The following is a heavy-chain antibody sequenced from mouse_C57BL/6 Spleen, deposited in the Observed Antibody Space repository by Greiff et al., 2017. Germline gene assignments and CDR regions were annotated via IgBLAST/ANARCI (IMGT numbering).Heavy chain of an antibody. CDR2: IDPSDSET. D-gene: IGHD2-4*01. CDR1: GYTFTSYW. Sequence: VQLQQPGAELVRPGSSVKLSCKASGYTFTSYWMHWVKQRPIQGLEWIANIDPSDSETHYNQKFKDKATLTVDKSSSTAYMQLSSLTSEDSAVYYCARGIYYDSYYFDYWGQGTTLTVAS. J-gene: IGHJ2*01. V-gene: IGHV1-52*01. CDR3: ARGIYYDSYYFDY.